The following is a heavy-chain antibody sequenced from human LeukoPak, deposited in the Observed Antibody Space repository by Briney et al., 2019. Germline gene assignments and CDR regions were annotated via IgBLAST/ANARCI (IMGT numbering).Heavy chain of an antibody. J-gene: IGHJ6*02. CDR2: ISSSSSYI. CDR3: ARSLSCRRGISCGMDV. Sequence: PGGSLRLSCAASGFTFSSYSMNWVRQAPGKGLEWVSSISSSSSYIYYADSVKGRFTISRDNAKNSLYLQMNSLRAEDTAVYYCARSLSCRRGISCGMDVWGQGTTVTVSS. V-gene: IGHV3-21*01. CDR1: GFTFSSYS. D-gene: IGHD3-16*02.